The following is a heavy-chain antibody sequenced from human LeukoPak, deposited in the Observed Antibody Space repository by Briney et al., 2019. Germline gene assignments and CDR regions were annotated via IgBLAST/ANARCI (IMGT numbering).Heavy chain of an antibody. Sequence: SETLSLTCAVYGGSFSGYYWSWIRQPPGEGLEWIGEINHSGSTNYNPSLKSRVTISVDTSKNQFSLKLSSVTAADTAVYYCARVPGFGELFVFDYWGQGTLVTVSS. CDR2: INHSGST. J-gene: IGHJ4*02. V-gene: IGHV4-34*01. CDR1: GGSFSGYY. CDR3: ARVPGFGELFVFDY. D-gene: IGHD3-10*01.